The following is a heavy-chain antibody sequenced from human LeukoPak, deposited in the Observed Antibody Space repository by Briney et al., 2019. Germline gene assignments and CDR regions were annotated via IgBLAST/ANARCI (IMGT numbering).Heavy chain of an antibody. D-gene: IGHD5-12*01. Sequence: SETLSLTCTVSGGSISSGGYYWSWIRQPPGKGLEWIGYIYHSGSTYYNPSLKSRVTISVDRSKNQFSLKLSSVTAADTAVYYCARYRGYDVYWYFDLWGRGTLVTVSS. J-gene: IGHJ2*01. CDR3: ARYRGYDVYWYFDL. V-gene: IGHV4-30-2*01. CDR1: GGSISSGGYY. CDR2: IYHSGST.